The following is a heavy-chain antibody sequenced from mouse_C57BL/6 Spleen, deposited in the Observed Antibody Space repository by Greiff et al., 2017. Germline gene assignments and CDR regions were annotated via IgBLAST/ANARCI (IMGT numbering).Heavy chain of an antibody. Sequence: VQLQQSGPELVKPGASVKISCKASGYSFTDYNMNWVKQSNGKSLEWIGVITPNYGTTSYNQKFKGKATLTVDQSSSTAYMQLNSLTSEDSAVYSCARSVLRSNHRAMDYWGQGTSVTVSS. J-gene: IGHJ4*01. V-gene: IGHV1-39*01. CDR3: ARSVLRSNHRAMDY. CDR1: GYSFTDYN. D-gene: IGHD1-1*01. CDR2: ITPNYGTT.